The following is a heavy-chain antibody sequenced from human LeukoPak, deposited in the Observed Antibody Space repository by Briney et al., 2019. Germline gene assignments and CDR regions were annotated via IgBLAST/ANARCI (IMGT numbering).Heavy chain of an antibody. CDR2: ISGSGGRT. J-gene: IGHJ3*02. V-gene: IGHV3-23*01. Sequence: GGSLRLSCAASGFTFSNYAMSWVRQAPGKGLEWVSTISGSGGRTYDADTVKGRFTISRDNPKSTLSMQMNSLRAEDTAVYYCAKSTMGVITPSGAFDIWGQGTMVTVSS. CDR1: GFTFSNYA. CDR3: AKSTMGVITPSGAFDI. D-gene: IGHD4-23*01.